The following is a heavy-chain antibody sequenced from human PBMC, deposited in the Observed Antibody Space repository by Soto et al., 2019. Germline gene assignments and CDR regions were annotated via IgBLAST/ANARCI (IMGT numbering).Heavy chain of an antibody. CDR1: GFTFSDYY. CDR3: ARESGDLDCSGGSCYRNDAFDI. J-gene: IGHJ3*02. CDR2: IISSGSTI. Sequence: QVQLVESGGGLVKPGGSLRLSCAASGFTFSDYYMSWIRQAPGKGREWVSYIISSGSTIYYADSVKGRFTISRDNAKNSLYLQMNSLRAEDTAVYYCARESGDLDCSGGSCYRNDAFDIWGQGTMVTVSS. V-gene: IGHV3-11*01. D-gene: IGHD2-15*01.